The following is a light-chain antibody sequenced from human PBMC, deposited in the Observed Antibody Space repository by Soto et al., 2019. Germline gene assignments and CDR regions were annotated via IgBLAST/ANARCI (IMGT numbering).Light chain of an antibody. J-gene: IGKJ5*01. V-gene: IGKV3-15*01. CDR1: QSVPSR. CDR3: QQYKSWHPIT. Sequence: EILMTQSPATLSVSPGEELTLSCRASQSVPSRIAWYQQKPGQAPSLIIYGASTRANGVPDRFSGTGSGTEFTLTISSLKSEDYAFYYCQQYKSWHPITFGQGTRLEIK. CDR2: GAS.